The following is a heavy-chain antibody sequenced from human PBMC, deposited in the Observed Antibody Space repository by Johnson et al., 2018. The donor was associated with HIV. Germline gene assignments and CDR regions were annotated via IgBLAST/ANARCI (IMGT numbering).Heavy chain of an antibody. J-gene: IGHJ3*02. CDR2: ILSDGSNI. D-gene: IGHD3-22*01. Sequence: QVQLVESGGGVVQPGRSLRLSCAASGFTFSSYAMHWVRQAPGKGLEWVSIILSDGSNIYYADSVKGRFTITRDSSKNSLYLQMNSLKTEDTAVYYCARVGGLYYYDSSGYRDDACDIWGQGTMVTVSS. V-gene: IGHV3-30*04. CDR3: ARVGGLYYYDSSGYRDDACDI. CDR1: GFTFSSYA.